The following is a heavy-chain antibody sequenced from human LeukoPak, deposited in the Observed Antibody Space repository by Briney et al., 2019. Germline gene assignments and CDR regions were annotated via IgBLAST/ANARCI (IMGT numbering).Heavy chain of an antibody. CDR1: GFTFSSYE. Sequence: PGGSLRLSCAASGFTFSSYEMNWVRQAPGKGLEWVSYISSSGSTIYYADSVKGRFTISRDNAKNSLYLQMNSLRAEDTAVYYCAREHADSEDYYYGMDVWGKGTTVTVSS. CDR2: ISSSGSTI. CDR3: AREHADSEDYYYGMDV. J-gene: IGHJ6*04. D-gene: IGHD3-10*01. V-gene: IGHV3-48*03.